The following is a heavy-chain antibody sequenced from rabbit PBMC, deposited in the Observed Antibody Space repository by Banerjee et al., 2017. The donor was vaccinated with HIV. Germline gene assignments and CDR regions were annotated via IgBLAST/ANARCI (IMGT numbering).Heavy chain of an antibody. CDR2: IYTSSGST. CDR3: ARVGGWGGFGL. Sequence: QQQLEESGGGLVKPGGTLTLTCTASGFSFSGYWISWVRQAPGKGLEWIACIYTSSGSTYYASWAKGRFTISKASSTTVTLQMTSLTAADTATYFCARVGGWGGFGLWGPGTLVTVS. CDR1: GFSFSGYW. V-gene: IGHV1S45*01. J-gene: IGHJ4*01. D-gene: IGHD4-1*01.